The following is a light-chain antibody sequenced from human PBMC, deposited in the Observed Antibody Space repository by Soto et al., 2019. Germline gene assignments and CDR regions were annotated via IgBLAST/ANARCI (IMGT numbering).Light chain of an antibody. CDR1: QSLLHSNGYNY. V-gene: IGKV2-28*01. J-gene: IGKJ4*01. Sequence: DIVMTQSPLSLPVTPGEPASISCRSSQSLLHSNGYNYLDWYLQKPGQSPQLLIYLGSNPASGVPDRFSGRGSGPDLTLNISRVEAADVGVYYCMQALQTPLTFGGGTKVEI. CDR3: MQALQTPLT. CDR2: LGS.